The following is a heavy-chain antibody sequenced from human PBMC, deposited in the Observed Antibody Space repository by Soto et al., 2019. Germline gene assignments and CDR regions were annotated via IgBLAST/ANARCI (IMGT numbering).Heavy chain of an antibody. Sequence: QAQLVQSGAEVRKPGASVKVSCKASGYTFTTYDINWVRQAPGQGLEWLGWMDPNRGSTGYAQNFQGRITMTRNISRNTAHMELSSLQSEDTAVYYCARERKFDFWRKGLDVWGQGTTVTVSS. V-gene: IGHV1-8*01. CDR3: ARERKFDFWRKGLDV. J-gene: IGHJ6*02. CDR2: MDPNRGST. CDR1: GYTFTTYD. D-gene: IGHD3-3*01.